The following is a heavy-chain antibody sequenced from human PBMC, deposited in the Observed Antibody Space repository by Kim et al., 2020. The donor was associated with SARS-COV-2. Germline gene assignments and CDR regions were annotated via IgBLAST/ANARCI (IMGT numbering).Heavy chain of an antibody. J-gene: IGHJ6*02. V-gene: IGHV6-1*01. CDR2: TYYRSKWYN. Sequence: SQTLSLTCAISGDSVSSNSAAWNWIRQSPSRGLEWLGRTYYRSKWYNDYAVSVKSRITINPDTSKNQFSLQLNSVTPEDTAVYYCARDREGGQQLPIYYYYGMDVWGQGTTVTVSS. CDR3: ARDREGGQQLPIYYYYGMDV. D-gene: IGHD6-13*01. CDR1: GDSVSSNSAA.